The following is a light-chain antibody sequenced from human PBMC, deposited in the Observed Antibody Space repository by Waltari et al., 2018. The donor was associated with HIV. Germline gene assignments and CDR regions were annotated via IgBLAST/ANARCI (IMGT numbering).Light chain of an antibody. Sequence: QSALTQPASVSGSPGQSITISCTGTSSDVGGYNLVSWYQQHPGKAPKLMIYEVSKRPSGVATRFSGSKAGSTASLTISGLQAEDEADDYCCAYAGSTTYVIFGGGTKLTVL. V-gene: IGLV2-23*02. CDR3: CAYAGSTTYVI. CDR1: SSDVGGYNL. J-gene: IGLJ2*01. CDR2: EVS.